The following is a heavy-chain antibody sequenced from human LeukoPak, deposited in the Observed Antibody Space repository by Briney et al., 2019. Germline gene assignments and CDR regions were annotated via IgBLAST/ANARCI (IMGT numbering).Heavy chain of an antibody. Sequence: SETLSLTCTVSGGSISSYYGSWIRQPPGKGLEWIGYIYSSGTTKYNPSLQSRVTISVDTSENQSPLKLSSVTAADTAVYYCVRRSSWSPYNYFDPWGQGTLVIVSS. D-gene: IGHD6-13*01. CDR1: GGSISSYY. CDR3: VRRSSWSPYNYFDP. CDR2: IYSSGTT. V-gene: IGHV4-59*08. J-gene: IGHJ5*02.